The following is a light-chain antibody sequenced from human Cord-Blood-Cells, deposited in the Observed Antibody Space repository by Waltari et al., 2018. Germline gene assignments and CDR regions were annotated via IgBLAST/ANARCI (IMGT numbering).Light chain of an antibody. V-gene: IGLV2-23*01. J-gene: IGLJ3*02. CDR3: CSYAGSSTLV. CDR1: SSDVGSYNL. CDR2: EGS. Sequence: QSALTQPASVSGSPGQSITISCTGTSSDVGSYNLVSWYQQHPGKAPKLMIYEGSKRPSGVSKRFSGSKSGNTAALTISGLQAEDEIDYYCCSYAGSSTLVFGGGTKLTVL.